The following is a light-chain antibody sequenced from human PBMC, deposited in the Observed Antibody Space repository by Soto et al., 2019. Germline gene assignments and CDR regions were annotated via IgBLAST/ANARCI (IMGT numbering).Light chain of an antibody. Sequence: DIQLTQSPSFLSASVGDRVTITCRASQGISSYLAWFQQKPGRAPNLLIYGASTLQSGVPSRFSGSGSGTDFTLSISSVQPEDFATYFCQQSYMDPITFGQGTRLEIK. V-gene: IGKV1-9*01. CDR2: GAS. CDR1: QGISSY. CDR3: QQSYMDPIT. J-gene: IGKJ5*01.